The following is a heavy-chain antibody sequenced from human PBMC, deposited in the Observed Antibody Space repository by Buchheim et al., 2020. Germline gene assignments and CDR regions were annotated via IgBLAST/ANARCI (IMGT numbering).Heavy chain of an antibody. CDR1: GYTFTSHY. D-gene: IGHD6-13*01. CDR3: ARGREQLVRLSWFDP. Sequence: QVQLVQSGAEVKKPGASVKVSCKASGYTFTSHYMHWVRQAPGQGLEWMGIINPSGGSTSYAQKFQGRVTMTRDTSTSTVYMELRSLRPEDTAVYYCARGREQLVRLSWFDPWGQGTL. J-gene: IGHJ5*02. CDR2: INPSGGST. V-gene: IGHV1-46*01.